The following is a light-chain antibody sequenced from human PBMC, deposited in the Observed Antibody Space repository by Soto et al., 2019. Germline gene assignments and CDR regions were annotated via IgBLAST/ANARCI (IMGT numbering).Light chain of an antibody. Sequence: QSALTQPPSASGSPGQSVTISCTGTSSDVGGYDYVSWYQQYPGKAPKLIIYEVSKQPSGVPDRFSGSKSGNTASLTVSGLQAEDEADYYCCSYEGTNNVEVFGTGTKLTVL. V-gene: IGLV2-8*01. CDR1: SSDVGGYDY. CDR2: EVS. CDR3: CSYEGTNNVEV. J-gene: IGLJ1*01.